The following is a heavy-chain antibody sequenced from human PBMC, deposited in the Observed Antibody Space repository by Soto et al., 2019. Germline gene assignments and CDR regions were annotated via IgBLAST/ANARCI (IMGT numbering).Heavy chain of an antibody. CDR1: GFTFSSYD. CDR3: ARGNGITMVRGVIITDAFDI. Sequence: GGSLRLSCAASGFTFSSYDMHWVRQATGKGLEWVSAIGTAGDTYYPGSVKGRFTISRENAKNSLYLQMNSLRAGDTAVYYCARGNGITMVRGVIITDAFDIWGQGTMVTVSS. CDR2: IGTAGDT. J-gene: IGHJ3*02. D-gene: IGHD3-10*01. V-gene: IGHV3-13*01.